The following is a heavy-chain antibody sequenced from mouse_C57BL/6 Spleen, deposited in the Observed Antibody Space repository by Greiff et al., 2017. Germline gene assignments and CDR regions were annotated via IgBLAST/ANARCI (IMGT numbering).Heavy chain of an antibody. CDR2: IYPSDSET. Sequence: QVQLQQSGAELVRPGSSVKLSCKASGYTFTSYWMDWVKQRPGQGLAWIGNIYPSDSETHYNQKFKDKDTLTVDKSSSTAYMQLSSLTSEDSAVYYCARSHSNYYFDYWGQGTTLTVSS. CDR1: GYTFTSYW. D-gene: IGHD2-5*01. CDR3: ARSHSNYYFDY. J-gene: IGHJ2*01. V-gene: IGHV1-61*01.